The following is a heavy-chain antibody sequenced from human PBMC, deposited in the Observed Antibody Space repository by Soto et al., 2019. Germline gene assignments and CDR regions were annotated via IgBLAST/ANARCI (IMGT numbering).Heavy chain of an antibody. CDR2: INPNSGGT. V-gene: IGHV1-2*04. D-gene: IGHD3-9*01. J-gene: IGHJ6*03. Sequence: GASVKVSCKASGYTFTGYYMHWVRQAPGQGLEWIGWINPNSGGTNYAQKFQGWVTMTRDTSISTAYMELSRLRSDDTAVYYCARGDILTGYFSYYMDVWGKGTTVTVSS. CDR1: GYTFTGYY. CDR3: ARGDILTGYFSYYMDV.